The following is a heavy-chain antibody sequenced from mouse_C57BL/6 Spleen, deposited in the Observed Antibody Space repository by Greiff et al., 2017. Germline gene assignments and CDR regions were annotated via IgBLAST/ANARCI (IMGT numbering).Heavy chain of an antibody. J-gene: IGHJ2*01. D-gene: IGHD2-4*01. CDR3: ASSDSDYFDY. CDR1: GYAFSSYW. Sequence: VKLVESGAELVKPGASVKISCKASGYAFSSYWMNWVKQRPGKGLEWIGQIYPGDGDTNYNGKFKGKATLTADKSSSTAYMQLSSLTSEDSAVYFCASSDSDYFDYWGQGTTLTVSS. V-gene: IGHV1-80*01. CDR2: IYPGDGDT.